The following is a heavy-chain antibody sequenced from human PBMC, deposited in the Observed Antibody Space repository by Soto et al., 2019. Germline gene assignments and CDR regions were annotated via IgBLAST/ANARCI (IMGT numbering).Heavy chain of an antibody. V-gene: IGHV4-4*07. CDR2: IYTSGST. J-gene: IGHJ6*02. CDR1: GGSISSYY. CDR3: ARDPIFGVVRDGLDV. D-gene: IGHD3-3*01. Sequence: QVQLQESGPGLVKPSETLSLTCTVSGGSISSYYWSWIRQPAGKGLEWIGRIYTSGSTNYNPSLKSRATMSVDTSKNQFSLKLRSVTAADTAVYYWARDPIFGVVRDGLDVWGQGTTVTVSS.